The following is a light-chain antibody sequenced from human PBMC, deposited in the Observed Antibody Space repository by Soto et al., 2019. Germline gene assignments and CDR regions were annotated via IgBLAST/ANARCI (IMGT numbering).Light chain of an antibody. CDR2: ADS. CDR1: GSNIGAGYD. J-gene: IGLJ2*01. CDR3: QSYDRSLTVV. V-gene: IGLV1-40*01. Sequence: QSVLTQPPSVSGAPGQRVTISCTGSGSNIGAGYDVHWYQQFPGTAPKLLIYADSNRPSGVPDRFSGSKSGTSASLAITGLQAEDEADYYCQSYDRSLTVVFGGGTKLTVL.